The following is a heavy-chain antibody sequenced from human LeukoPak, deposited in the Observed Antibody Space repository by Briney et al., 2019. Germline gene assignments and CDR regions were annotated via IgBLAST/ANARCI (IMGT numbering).Heavy chain of an antibody. CDR3: AELGITMIGGV. V-gene: IGHV3-48*04. Sequence: GGSLRLSCAASGFTFSSYSMNWVRQAPGKGLEWVSYISSSGSTIYYADSVKGRFTISRDNAKNSLYLQMNSLRAEDTAVYHCAELGITMIGGVWGKGTTVTISS. D-gene: IGHD3-10*02. J-gene: IGHJ6*04. CDR1: GFTFSSYS. CDR2: ISSSGSTI.